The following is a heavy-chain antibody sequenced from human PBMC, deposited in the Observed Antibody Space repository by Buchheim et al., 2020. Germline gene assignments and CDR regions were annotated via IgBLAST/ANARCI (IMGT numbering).Heavy chain of an antibody. Sequence: EVQLLESGGGLVRPGGSLRVSCAASGFSFTSYGVSWVRQAPGKGLEWVAIISGTGGAPYYADSVKGRVTISSDSSKRTGFLQMNDLRVEDTAVYYCAKDLLHSSSWWGVFDSWGQGT. D-gene: IGHD3-10*01. CDR1: GFSFTSYG. V-gene: IGHV3-23*01. CDR2: ISGTGGAP. CDR3: AKDLLHSSSWWGVFDS. J-gene: IGHJ4*02.